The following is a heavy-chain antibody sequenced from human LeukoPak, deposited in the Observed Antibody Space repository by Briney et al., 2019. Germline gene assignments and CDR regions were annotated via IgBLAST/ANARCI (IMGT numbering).Heavy chain of an antibody. V-gene: IGHV3-23*01. CDR1: AFTFSSYA. J-gene: IGHJ4*02. D-gene: IGHD2-2*01. CDR2: ISGSGGST. Sequence: QAGRSLRLSCAASAFTFSSYAMSWVSQAPGKGLGWVSAISGSGGSTYYADSVKGWFTISRDNSKNTLYLQMNSLRAEDTAVYYCAKDVTYGSSTSCPGDYWGQGTLVTVSS. CDR3: AKDVTYGSSTSCPGDY.